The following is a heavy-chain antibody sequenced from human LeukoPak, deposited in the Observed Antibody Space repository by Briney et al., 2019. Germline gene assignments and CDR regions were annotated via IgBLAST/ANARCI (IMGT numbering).Heavy chain of an antibody. CDR3: ASMSDWYFDL. D-gene: IGHD3-10*02. CDR1: GGSISSSSYY. V-gene: IGHV4-39*07. J-gene: IGHJ2*01. Sequence: SETLSLTCTVSGGSISSSSYYWGWIRQPPGKGLEWIGNIYYDRSTYYNPSLKSRVTISVDTSKNQFSLKLNSVTAADTAVYYCASMSDWYFDLWGRGTLVTVSS. CDR2: IYYDRST.